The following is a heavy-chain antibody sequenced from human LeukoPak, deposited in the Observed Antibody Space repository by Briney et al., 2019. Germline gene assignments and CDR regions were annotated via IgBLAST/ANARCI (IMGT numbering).Heavy chain of an antibody. CDR2: ISPYNGNR. Sequence: AASVKVSCKASGYTFTSYGITWVRQAPGQGLEWMGWISPYNGNRDYAQKLQGRVTMTTDTSTSTAYVELRSLRSEDTAMYYCVSGSDFDYWGQGTLVTVSS. CDR1: GYTFTSYG. D-gene: IGHD1-26*01. CDR3: VSGSDFDY. J-gene: IGHJ4*02. V-gene: IGHV1-18*01.